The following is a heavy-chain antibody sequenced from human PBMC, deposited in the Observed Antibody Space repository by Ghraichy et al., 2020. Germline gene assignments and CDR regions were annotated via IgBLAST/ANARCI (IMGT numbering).Heavy chain of an antibody. J-gene: IGHJ4*02. V-gene: IGHV3-72*01. Sequence: GESLNISCAASGFTFSDHYMDWVRQAPGEGLEWVGRIRNKAKSYTTDYAASVKGRFTISRDDSKNSLFLQMNSLKTEDTAVYYCARNGATGSYYDYWGQGTLVTVSS. CDR1: GFTFSDHY. CDR3: ARNGATGSYYDY. D-gene: IGHD3-10*01. CDR2: IRNKAKSYTT.